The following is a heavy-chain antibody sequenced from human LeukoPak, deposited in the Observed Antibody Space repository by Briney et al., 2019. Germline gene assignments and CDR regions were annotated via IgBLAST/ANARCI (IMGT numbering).Heavy chain of an antibody. CDR3: ARWEIRGTAHQLDY. CDR1: GFTLSSHW. Sequence: GGSLRLSCAASGFTLSSHWMNWVRQAPGRGLEWVADINQDGSAKYYVDSVKGRFIIPRDNTKNSMYLQMNSLRVEDTAVYYCARWEIRGTAHQLDYWGQGTLVTVSS. J-gene: IGHJ4*02. D-gene: IGHD1-26*01. V-gene: IGHV3-7*01. CDR2: INQDGSAK.